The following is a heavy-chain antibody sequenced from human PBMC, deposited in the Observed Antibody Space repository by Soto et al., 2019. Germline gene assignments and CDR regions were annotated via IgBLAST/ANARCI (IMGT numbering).Heavy chain of an antibody. D-gene: IGHD2-15*01. V-gene: IGHV3-21*01. CDR1: GFTFSSYS. CDR3: ERSDRNWFDP. CDR2: ISSSTSYI. J-gene: IGHJ5*02. Sequence: EVQLVESGGGLVKPGGSLRLSCAASGFTFSSYSMNWVRKAPGKGLEWVSSISSSTSYIYYADSVKGRFTISRDNAKNSLYLQMNSMRAEDTAVYYCERSDRNWFDPWGHGTRVTVSS.